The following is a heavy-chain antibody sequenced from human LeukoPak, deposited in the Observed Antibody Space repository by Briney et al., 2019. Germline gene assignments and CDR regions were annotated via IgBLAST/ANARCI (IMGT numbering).Heavy chain of an antibody. Sequence: GRSLRLSCAASGFPFSSYSMNWVRQAPGKGLEWVSYISASGSNIYYLDPVKGRFTVSRDNAMNSLFLQMDRPRAEDTAVYYCVRVKGTYFDFWGQGTLVTVSS. CDR1: GFPFSSYS. CDR2: ISASGSNI. J-gene: IGHJ4*02. D-gene: IGHD1-1*01. V-gene: IGHV3-48*01. CDR3: VRVKGTYFDF.